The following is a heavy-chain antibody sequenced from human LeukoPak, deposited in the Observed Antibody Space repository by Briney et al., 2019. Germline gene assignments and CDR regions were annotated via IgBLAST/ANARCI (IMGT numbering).Heavy chain of an antibody. CDR3: AKDYSGYDEGDAFDI. J-gene: IGHJ3*02. CDR1: GFTFSSYG. Sequence: GRSLRLSCAASGFTFSSYGMHWVRQAPGKGLEWVAVISYDGSNKYYADSVKGRFTISRDNSKNTLYLQMNGLRAEDTAVYYCAKDYSGYDEGDAFDIWGQGTMVTVSS. CDR2: ISYDGSNK. V-gene: IGHV3-30*18. D-gene: IGHD5-12*01.